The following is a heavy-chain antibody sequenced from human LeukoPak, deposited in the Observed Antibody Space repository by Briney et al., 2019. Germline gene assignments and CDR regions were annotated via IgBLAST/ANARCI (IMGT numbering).Heavy chain of an antibody. CDR3: ARDLRIVGATHYLYYFDY. D-gene: IGHD1-26*01. CDR2: ISAYNGNT. CDR1: GYTFTSYG. Sequence: ASVKVSCKASGYTFTSYGISWVRQAPGQGLEWMGWISAYNGNTNYAQKLQGRVTMTTDTSTSTAYMELRSLRSDDTAVYYCARDLRIVGATHYLYYFDYWGQGTLVTVSS. J-gene: IGHJ4*02. V-gene: IGHV1-18*01.